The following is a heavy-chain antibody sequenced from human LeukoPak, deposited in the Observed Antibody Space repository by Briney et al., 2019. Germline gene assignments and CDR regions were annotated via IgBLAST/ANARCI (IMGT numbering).Heavy chain of an antibody. CDR2: ILYSGTTT. Sequence: SATLSLTCTVSGGSISPYYWSWIRQTPGKGLEWIGYILYSGTTTNYNPSLKSRVTISVDTSKNQFSLKLSSVTAADTAVYYCARQGSYGDYMLVDYWGQGTRVTVSS. CDR1: GGSISPYY. V-gene: IGHV4-59*01. J-gene: IGHJ4*02. CDR3: ARQGSYGDYMLVDY. D-gene: IGHD4-17*01.